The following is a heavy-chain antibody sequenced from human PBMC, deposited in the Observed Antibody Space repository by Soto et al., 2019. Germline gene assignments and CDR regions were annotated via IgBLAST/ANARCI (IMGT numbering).Heavy chain of an antibody. CDR1: GFIFSDYG. Sequence: GGSLRLSCETSGFIFSDYGMHWVRQAPGKGLEWVAVIYYDGSNEHYSDSVRGRFTISRDNPKNILYLQMNSLRAEDTAIYYCARWWNDEEWVETMDVWGQGTTVTVSS. V-gene: IGHV3-33*01. CDR2: IYYDGSNE. CDR3: ARWWNDEEWVETMDV. D-gene: IGHD1-1*01. J-gene: IGHJ6*01.